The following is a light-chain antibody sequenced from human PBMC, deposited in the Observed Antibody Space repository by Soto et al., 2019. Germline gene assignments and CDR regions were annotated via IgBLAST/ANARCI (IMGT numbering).Light chain of an antibody. CDR2: EAT. Sequence: SALTQPPSASGSPGQSVTISCTGTSSDVGGYNYVSWYQQHPGKAPKLMIYEATKRPSGVPDRFSGSKSGNTASLTVSGLQAEDEADYYCSSYAGSNNFVVFGGGTKVTVL. CDR3: SSYAGSNNFVV. J-gene: IGLJ3*02. V-gene: IGLV2-8*01. CDR1: SSDVGGYNY.